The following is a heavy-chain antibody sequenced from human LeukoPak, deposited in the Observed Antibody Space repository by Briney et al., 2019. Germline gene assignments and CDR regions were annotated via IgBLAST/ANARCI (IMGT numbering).Heavy chain of an antibody. CDR1: GFAFISYS. D-gene: IGHD1-26*01. CDR3: ARGHSGSYQRTDAFDI. J-gene: IGHJ3*02. Sequence: GGSLRLSCAASGFAFISYSINWVRQAPGKGLEWVSSTSSGSDYIYYADSMKGRFSTSRDNAKNSRYLQMNSLRVEDTAVYYCARGHSGSYQRTDAFDIWGQGTIVSVSS. V-gene: IGHV3-21*01. CDR2: TSSGSDYI.